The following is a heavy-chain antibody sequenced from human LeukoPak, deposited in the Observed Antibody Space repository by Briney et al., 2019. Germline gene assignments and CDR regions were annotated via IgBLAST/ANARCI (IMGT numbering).Heavy chain of an antibody. D-gene: IGHD4-11*01. CDR2: MNPNSGNT. CDR3: AKAGATVGPFDY. V-gene: IGHV1-8*03. J-gene: IGHJ4*02. CDR1: GYTFTSYD. Sequence: ASVKVSCKASGYTFTSYDINWVRQATGQGLEWMGWMNPNSGNTGYAQKFQGRVTITRNTSISTAYMELSSLRAEDTAVYYCAKAGATVGPFDYWGQGTLVTVSS.